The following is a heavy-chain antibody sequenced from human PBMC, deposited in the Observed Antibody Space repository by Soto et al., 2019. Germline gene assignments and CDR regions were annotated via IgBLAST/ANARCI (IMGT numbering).Heavy chain of an antibody. J-gene: IGHJ3*02. CDR3: AKPALLWFGEFRDDAFDI. V-gene: IGHV3-23*01. CDR1: GFPFSSYA. CDR2: ISGSGGST. Sequence: TGGSLRLSCAASGFPFSSYAMSWVRQAPGKGLEWVSAISGSGGSTYYADSVKGRFTISRDNSKNTLYLQMNSLRAEDTAVYYCAKPALLWFGEFRDDAFDIWGQGTMVTVSS. D-gene: IGHD3-10*01.